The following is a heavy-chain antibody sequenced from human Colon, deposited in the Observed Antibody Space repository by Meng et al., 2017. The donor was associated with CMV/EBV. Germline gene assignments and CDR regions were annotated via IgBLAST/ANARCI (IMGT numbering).Heavy chain of an antibody. CDR2: IYRRGST. J-gene: IGHJ5*02. D-gene: IGHD3-22*01. V-gene: IGHV4-31*02. CDR1: DSISSAIYY. Sequence: DSISSAIYYWSWLRQRPGKGLEWIGYIYRRGSTYYTPSLKSRATISLDTSKNQFSLELTSVTDADTAVYYCARGIVVSITPDWFDPWGQGTLVTVSS. CDR3: ARGIVVSITPDWFDP.